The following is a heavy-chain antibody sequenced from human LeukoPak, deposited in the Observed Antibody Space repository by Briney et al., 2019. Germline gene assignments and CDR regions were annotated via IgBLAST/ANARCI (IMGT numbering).Heavy chain of an antibody. CDR2: SIPMFGTA. D-gene: IGHD6-19*01. J-gene: IGHJ5*02. Sequence: SVKVSCKASGGTFSSYAISGVRQAPGQGLEWMGGSIPMFGTANYAQKFQGTVTITADESTSKAYMELSSLRSEDTAVYYCARAQWLGYNWFDPWGQGTLVTVSS. CDR1: GGTFSSYA. CDR3: ARAQWLGYNWFDP. V-gene: IGHV1-69*01.